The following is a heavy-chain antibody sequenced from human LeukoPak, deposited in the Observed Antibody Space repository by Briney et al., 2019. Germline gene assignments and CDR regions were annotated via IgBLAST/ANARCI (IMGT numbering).Heavy chain of an antibody. CDR2: IT. CDR1: GGSFSGYY. J-gene: IGHJ4*02. D-gene: IGHD3-9*01. CDR3: SRVGIYFGIYR. Sequence: PSETLSLTCAVYGGSFSGYYWTWIRQPPGKGLEWIGEITSYNPSLKSRVTISVDTSKIQFSLKLSSVTAADTAVYYCSRVGIYFGIYRWGQGTLVTVSS. V-gene: IGHV4-34*01.